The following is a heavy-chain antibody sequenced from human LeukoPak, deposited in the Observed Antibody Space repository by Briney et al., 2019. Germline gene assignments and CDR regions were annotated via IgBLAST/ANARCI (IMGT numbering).Heavy chain of an antibody. CDR1: GFTFDDYA. Sequence: GGSLRLSCAASGFTFDDYAMHWVRQAPGKGLEWVSGISWNSGSIGYADSVKGRFTISRDNARNSLYLQMNSLRAEDTALYYCAKDYRDYGDSPPGLGAYYYYGMDVWGQGTTVTVSS. J-gene: IGHJ6*02. CDR3: AKDYRDYGDSPPGLGAYYYYGMDV. V-gene: IGHV3-9*01. CDR2: ISWNSGSI. D-gene: IGHD4-17*01.